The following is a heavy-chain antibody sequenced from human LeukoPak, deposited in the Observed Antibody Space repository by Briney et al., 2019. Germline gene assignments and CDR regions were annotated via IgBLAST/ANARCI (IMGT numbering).Heavy chain of an antibody. Sequence: SETLSLTCTVSGGSIWSYYWSWIRQPPGKGLEWIGYIYYSGSTNYNPSLKSRVTISVDTSKNQFSLKLSSVTAADTAVYYCARVYYSSSYDYWYFDLWGRGTLVTVSS. CDR2: IYYSGST. D-gene: IGHD6-13*01. J-gene: IGHJ2*01. CDR1: GGSIWSYY. V-gene: IGHV4-59*01. CDR3: ARVYYSSSYDYWYFDL.